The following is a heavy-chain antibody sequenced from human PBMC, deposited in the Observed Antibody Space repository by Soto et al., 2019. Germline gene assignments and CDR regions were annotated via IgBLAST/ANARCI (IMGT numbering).Heavy chain of an antibody. CDR2: ISSSSSTI. J-gene: IGHJ4*02. D-gene: IGHD5-18*01. Sequence: PGGSLRLSCAASGFTFSSYSMNWVRQAPGKGLEWVSYISSSSSTIYYADSVKGRFTISRDNAKNSLYLQMNSLRDEDTAVYYCATHSIRGYSYGYPYWGQGTLVTVSS. CDR1: GFTFSSYS. V-gene: IGHV3-48*02. CDR3: ATHSIRGYSYGYPY.